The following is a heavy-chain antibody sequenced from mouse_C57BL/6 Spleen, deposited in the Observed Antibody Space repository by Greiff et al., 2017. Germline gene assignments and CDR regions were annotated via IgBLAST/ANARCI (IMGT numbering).Heavy chain of an antibody. Sequence: EVQLVESGPGMVKPSQSLSLTCTVTGYSITSGYDWHWIRHFPGNKLEWMGYISYSGSTNYNPSLKSRISITHDTSKNHFFLKLNSVTTEDTATYYCARGSTVVPYYAMDYWGQGTSVTVSS. CDR3: ARGSTVVPYYAMDY. CDR1: GYSITSGYD. V-gene: IGHV3-1*01. J-gene: IGHJ4*01. D-gene: IGHD1-1*01. CDR2: ISYSGST.